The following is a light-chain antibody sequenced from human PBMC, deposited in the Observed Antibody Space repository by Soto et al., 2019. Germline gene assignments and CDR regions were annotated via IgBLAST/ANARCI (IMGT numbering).Light chain of an antibody. CDR3: QEYSKRPLLT. CDR1: QSVGSN. Sequence: DIVVTQSPCILSVSPGDRVTLSCRASQSVGSNLAWYQQKPGQAPTLLIYAASTRETGLPARFSGSGSGTDFTLLIISMQSEDVVVSYCQEYSKRPLLTFGPGTRVDIK. CDR2: AAS. J-gene: IGKJ3*01. V-gene: IGKV3-15*01.